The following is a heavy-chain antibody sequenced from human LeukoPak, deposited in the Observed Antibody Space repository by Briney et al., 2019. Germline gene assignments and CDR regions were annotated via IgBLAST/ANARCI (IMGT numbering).Heavy chain of an antibody. V-gene: IGHV3-64D*09. D-gene: IGHD2-2*01. CDR3: VKDGGRFVVVPAAPADY. J-gene: IGHJ4*02. CDR2: ISSNGGST. Sequence: PGGSLRLSCAASGFTFSSYAMHWVRQAPGKGLEYVSAISSNGGSTYYADSVKGRFTISRDNSKNTLYLQMSSLRAEDTAVYYCVKDGGRFVVVPAAPADYWGQGTLVTVSS. CDR1: GFTFSSYA.